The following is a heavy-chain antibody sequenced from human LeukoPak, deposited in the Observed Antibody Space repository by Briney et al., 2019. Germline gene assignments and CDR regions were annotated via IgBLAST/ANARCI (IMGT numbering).Heavy chain of an antibody. Sequence: GASLRLSCAASGFTFSSYAMSWVRQAPGKGLEWVSAISGSGGSTYYADSVKGRFTITRDNSKNTLYLQMNSLRAEDTAVYYCARARWYLLPPDFDYWGQGTLVTVSS. CDR3: ARARWYLLPPDFDY. V-gene: IGHV3-23*01. CDR1: GFTFSSYA. J-gene: IGHJ4*02. D-gene: IGHD2-15*01. CDR2: ISGSGGST.